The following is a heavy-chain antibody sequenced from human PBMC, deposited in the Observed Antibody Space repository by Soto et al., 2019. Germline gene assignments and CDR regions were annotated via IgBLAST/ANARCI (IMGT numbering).Heavy chain of an antibody. CDR3: ARFGYYYDSSGSEGNWFDP. CDR1: DFSISSYY. Sequence: SETLSLTCTFSDFSISSYYWSWIRQPPGKGLEWIGYIYYSGSTNYNPSLKSRVTISVDTSKNQFSLKLSSVTAADTAVYYCARFGYYYDSSGSEGNWFDPWGQGTLVNVSS. CDR2: IYYSGST. J-gene: IGHJ5*02. V-gene: IGHV4-59*01. D-gene: IGHD3-22*01.